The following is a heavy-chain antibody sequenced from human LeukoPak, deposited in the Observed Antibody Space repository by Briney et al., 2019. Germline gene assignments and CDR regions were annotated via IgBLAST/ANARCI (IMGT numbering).Heavy chain of an antibody. CDR1: GYTFSGSA. D-gene: IGHD2-2*02. J-gene: IGHJ6*03. CDR2: IRSKANSYAT. V-gene: IGHV3-73*01. CDR3: TTARGCSSTSCYTQAYYYYYYYMDV. Sequence: PGGSLRLSCAASGYTFSGSAMHWVRQASGKGLEWVGRIRSKANSYATAYAASVKGRFTISRDDSKNTAYLQMNSLKTEDTAVYYCTTARGCSSTSCYTQAYYYYYYYMDVWGKGTTVTVSS.